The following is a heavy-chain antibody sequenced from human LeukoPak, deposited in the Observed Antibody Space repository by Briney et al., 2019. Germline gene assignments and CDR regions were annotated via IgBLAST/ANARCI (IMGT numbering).Heavy chain of an antibody. CDR3: ARDVATNY. CDR1: GYSFTGYY. CDR2: MNPNTGDT. D-gene: IGHD5-12*01. J-gene: IGHJ4*02. Sequence: ASVKVSCKASGYSFTGYYLHWVRQATGQGLEWMGWMNPNTGDTGYAQKFQGRVTITRDTSITTTYMELSSLTSEDTAVYYGARDVATNYWGQGTLVTVSS. V-gene: IGHV1-8*03.